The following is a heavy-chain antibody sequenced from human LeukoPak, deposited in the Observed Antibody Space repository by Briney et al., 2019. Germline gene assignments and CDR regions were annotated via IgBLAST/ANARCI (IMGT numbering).Heavy chain of an antibody. Sequence: SETLSLTCTVSGVSISSYYWGWLRQPPGKGLEWLGTFYYSGDTYYNPSLKSRVIISADTSKNQFSLRVSSVAAADTAVYYCARLDCGDRGGFDYWGQGTLVTVSS. CDR1: GVSISSYY. CDR2: FYYSGDT. V-gene: IGHV4-39*01. D-gene: IGHD4-17*01. J-gene: IGHJ4*02. CDR3: ARLDCGDRGGFDY.